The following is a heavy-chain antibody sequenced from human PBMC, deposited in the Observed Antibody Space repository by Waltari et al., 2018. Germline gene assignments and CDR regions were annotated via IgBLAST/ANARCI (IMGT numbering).Heavy chain of an antibody. V-gene: IGHV3-30*18. J-gene: IGHJ4*02. CDR2: IWYDGSNK. CDR1: GFTFSRSG. Sequence: QVQLVASGGCVVQPGRSLRLSCAASGFTFSRSGIHWVRQAPGKGLEWVAVIWYDGSNKYYADSVKGRFTISRDNSKNTLYLQMNSLRAEDTAMYYCAKESLGFDYWGQGTLVTVSS. CDR3: AKESLGFDY. D-gene: IGHD7-27*01.